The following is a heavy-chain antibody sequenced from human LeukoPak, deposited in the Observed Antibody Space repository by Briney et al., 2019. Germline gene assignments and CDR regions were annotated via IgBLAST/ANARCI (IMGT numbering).Heavy chain of an antibody. CDR2: ISAYNGNT. CDR1: RYNFTSAG. V-gene: IGHV1-18*01. CDR3: ARALATVTTFLY. Sequence: GAAVKVSCPASRYNFTSAGIRWVGQAPGQGLDWMGWISAYNGNTNYAQKLQGRVTMTTDTSTSTAYMELRSLRSDDTAVYYCARALATVTTFLYWGQGTLVTVSS. D-gene: IGHD4-17*01. J-gene: IGHJ4*02.